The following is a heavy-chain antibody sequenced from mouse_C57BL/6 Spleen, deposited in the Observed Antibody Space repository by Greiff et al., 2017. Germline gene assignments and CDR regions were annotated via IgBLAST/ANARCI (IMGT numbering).Heavy chain of an antibody. Sequence: DVKLQESGPGMVKPSQSLSLTCTVTGYSITSGYDWHWIRHFPGNKLEWMGYISYSGSTNYNPSLKSRISITHDTSKNHFFLKLNSVTTEDTATYYCARGRLGPYWYFDVWGTGTTVTVSS. D-gene: IGHD4-1*01. V-gene: IGHV3-1*01. CDR3: ARGRLGPYWYFDV. CDR1: GYSITSGYD. CDR2: ISYSGST. J-gene: IGHJ1*03.